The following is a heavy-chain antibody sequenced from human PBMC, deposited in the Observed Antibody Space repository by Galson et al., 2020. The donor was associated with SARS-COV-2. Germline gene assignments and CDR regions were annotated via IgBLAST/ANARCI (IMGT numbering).Heavy chain of an antibody. V-gene: IGHV3-48*03. Sequence: GGYLRLSCAASGFTFDYYEMNWVRQAPGKGLEWVSYISGSGSTKYYAAAVNGRFTISRDNAGNSLSLQMNSLRDDDTAVYYCARGGATRLDCWGQGTLVTVSS. CDR2: ISGSGSTK. CDR3: ARGGATRLDC. CDR1: GFTFDYYE. D-gene: IGHD1-26*01. J-gene: IGHJ4*02.